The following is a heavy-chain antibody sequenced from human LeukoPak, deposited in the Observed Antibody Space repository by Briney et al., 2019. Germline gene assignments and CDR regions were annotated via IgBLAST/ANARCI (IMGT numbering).Heavy chain of an antibody. CDR3: AKGDDSSGWYLGYFDY. J-gene: IGHJ4*02. D-gene: IGHD6-19*01. CDR1: GFTFSSYA. V-gene: IGHV3-23*01. CDR2: ISGSGGST. Sequence: GGSLRRSCAASGFTFSSYAMSWVRQAPGKGLEWVSAISGSGGSTYYADSVKGRFTISRDNSKNTLYLQMNSLRAEDTAVYYCAKGDDSSGWYLGYFDYWGQGTLVTVSS.